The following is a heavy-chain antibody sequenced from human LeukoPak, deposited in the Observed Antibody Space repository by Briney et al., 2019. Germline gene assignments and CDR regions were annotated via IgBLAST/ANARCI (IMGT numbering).Heavy chain of an antibody. D-gene: IGHD1-26*01. J-gene: IGHJ6*03. CDR1: GFTFSSYS. Sequence: PGGSLRLSCAASGFTFSSYSMHWVRQAPGKGLEWVSSISSSSSSYSYTYYADSVKGRFTISRDNAKNALLLQMNSLRAEDTAVYYCARDPYSGSYYRWYYYYYMDVWGKGTTVTVSS. CDR2: ISSSSSSYSYT. CDR3: ARDPYSGSYYRWYYYYYMDV. V-gene: IGHV3-21*01.